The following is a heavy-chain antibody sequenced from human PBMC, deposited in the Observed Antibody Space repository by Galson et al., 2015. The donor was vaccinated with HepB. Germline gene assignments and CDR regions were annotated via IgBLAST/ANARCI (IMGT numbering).Heavy chain of an antibody. CDR2: IWYDGSNK. J-gene: IGHJ3*02. D-gene: IGHD3-16*01. CDR1: GFTFSSYG. V-gene: IGHV3-33*01. Sequence: SLRLSCAASGFTFSSYGMHWVRQAPGKGLEWVAVIWYDGSNKYYADSVKGRFTISRDNSKSTLYLQMNSLRAEDTAVYYCARGGGTYDYVWGSKNDAFDIWGQGTMVTVSS. CDR3: ARGGGTYDYVWGSKNDAFDI.